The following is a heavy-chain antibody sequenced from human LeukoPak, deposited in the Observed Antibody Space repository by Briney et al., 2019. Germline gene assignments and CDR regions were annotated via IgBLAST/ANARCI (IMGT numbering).Heavy chain of an antibody. CDR1: GFTFSSYE. D-gene: IGHD3-3*01. CDR3: ARGGTYYDASVRPTDY. CDR2: ISSSGSFI. V-gene: IGHV3-48*03. J-gene: IGHJ4*02. Sequence: GGSLRLSCAASGFTFSSYEMKWVRQAPGKGLEWVSYISSSGSFIYYADSVRGRFTISRDSAKNSLYLQMNSLRAEDTAVYYCARGGTYYDASVRPTDYWGQGTLVTVSS.